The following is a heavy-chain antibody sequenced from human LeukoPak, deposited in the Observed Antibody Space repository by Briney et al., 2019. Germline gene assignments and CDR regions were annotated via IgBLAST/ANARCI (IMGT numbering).Heavy chain of an antibody. D-gene: IGHD3-10*01. CDR2: IYHSGST. CDR3: ARQTSYYSGSGSYYPGYYFDY. Sequence: SETLSLTCAVSGYSINGGYYWGWIRQPPGKGLEWIGIIYHSGSTYYNPSLRSRVTISVDTSKNQFSLKLSSVTAADTAVYYCARQTSYYSGSGSYYPGYYFDYWGQGTLVTVSS. J-gene: IGHJ4*02. V-gene: IGHV4-38-2*01. CDR1: GYSINGGYY.